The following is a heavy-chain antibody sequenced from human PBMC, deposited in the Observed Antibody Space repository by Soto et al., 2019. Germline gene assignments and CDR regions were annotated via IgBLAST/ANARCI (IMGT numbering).Heavy chain of an antibody. Sequence: GGSLRLSCAASGFTFSSYWMHWVRQAPGKGLVWVSRINSDGSSTSYADSVKGRFTISRDNAKNTLYLQMNSLRAEDTAVYYCARPMITFGGVIVQPFDYWGQGTLVTVSS. CDR1: GFTFSSYW. V-gene: IGHV3-74*01. J-gene: IGHJ4*02. D-gene: IGHD3-16*02. CDR3: ARPMITFGGVIVQPFDY. CDR2: INSDGSST.